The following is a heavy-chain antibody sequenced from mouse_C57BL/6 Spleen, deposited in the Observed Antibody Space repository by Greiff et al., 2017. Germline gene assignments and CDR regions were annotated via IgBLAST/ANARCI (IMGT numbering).Heavy chain of an antibody. CDR2: IDPSDSET. CDR1: GYTFTSYW. Sequence: QVQLQQSGAELVRPGSSVKLSCKASGYTFTSYWMHWVKQRPIQGLEWIGNIDPSDSETHYNQKFKDKATLTVDKSSSTAYMQLSSLTSEDSAVYYCAIIYYYGRGMDYWGQGTSVTVSS. D-gene: IGHD1-1*01. J-gene: IGHJ4*01. CDR3: AIIYYYGRGMDY. V-gene: IGHV1-52*01.